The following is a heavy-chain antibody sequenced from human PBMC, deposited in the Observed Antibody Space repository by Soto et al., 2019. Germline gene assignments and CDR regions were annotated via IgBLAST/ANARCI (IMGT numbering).Heavy chain of an antibody. Sequence: GGSLRLSCAASGFTFSSYAMSWVRQAPGKGLEWVSAISGSGGSTYYADSVKGRFTISRDNSKNTLYLQMNSLRAEDTAVYYCAKGPVNSDRRNYYYYYGMDVWGQGTTVTVSS. CDR1: GFTFSSYA. V-gene: IGHV3-23*01. J-gene: IGHJ6*02. CDR2: ISGSGGST. D-gene: IGHD6-13*01. CDR3: AKGPVNSDRRNYYYYYGMDV.